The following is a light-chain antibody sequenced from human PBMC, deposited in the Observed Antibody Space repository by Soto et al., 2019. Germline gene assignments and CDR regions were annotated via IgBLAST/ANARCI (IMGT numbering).Light chain of an antibody. CDR2: EGS. V-gene: IGLV2-23*01. Sequence: QSALTQPASVSGSPGQSITISCTGTSCDVGSYNLVSWYQQHPGKAPILMIYEGSKRPSGVSNRFSGSKSGNTASLTISGLQAEDEADYYCCSYAGSSWYVFGTGTKLTVL. CDR3: CSYAGSSWYV. J-gene: IGLJ1*01. CDR1: SCDVGSYNL.